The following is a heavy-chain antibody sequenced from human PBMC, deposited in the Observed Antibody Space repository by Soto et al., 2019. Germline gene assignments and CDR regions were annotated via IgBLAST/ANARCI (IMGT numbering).Heavy chain of an antibody. J-gene: IGHJ6*02. CDR3: ARVTIATAAAAYYYYGMDV. D-gene: IGHD6-13*01. V-gene: IGHV1-69*13. CDR2: IIPIFGTA. CDR1: GGTFSSYA. Sequence: SSLKVSCKASGGTFSSYAISWVRQAPGQGLEWMGGIIPIFGTANYAQKFQGRVTITADESTSTAYMEPSSLRSEDTAVYYCARVTIATAAAAYYYYGMDVWGQGTTVTVSS.